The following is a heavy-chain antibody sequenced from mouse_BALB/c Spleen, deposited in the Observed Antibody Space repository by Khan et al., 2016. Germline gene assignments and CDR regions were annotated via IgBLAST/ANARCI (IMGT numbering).Heavy chain of an antibody. Sequence: EVELVESGGGLVKPGGSLKFSCAASGFTFSSYAMSWVRQTPEKRLEWVATISSGGSYTYYPDSVKGRFTISRDNAKNTLYLQMSSLRSEDTAMYYCARQGYWGQGTTLTVSS. V-gene: IGHV5-9-3*01. CDR1: GFTFSSYA. CDR2: ISSGGSYT. J-gene: IGHJ2*01. CDR3: ARQGY.